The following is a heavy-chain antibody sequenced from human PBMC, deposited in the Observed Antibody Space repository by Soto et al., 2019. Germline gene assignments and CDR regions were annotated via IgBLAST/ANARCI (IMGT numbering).Heavy chain of an antibody. CDR1: GGSISSCGSS. Sequence: TSXTRSLTCAVSGGSISSCGSSWSWIRQPPGKGLEWIGYIYHSGSTYYNPSLKSRVTISVDRSENQFSLKLSSVTAADTAVYYCARIPSPWGQGTLVTVSS. J-gene: IGHJ5*02. CDR3: ARIPSP. D-gene: IGHD2-21*01. CDR2: IYHSGST. V-gene: IGHV4-30-2*01.